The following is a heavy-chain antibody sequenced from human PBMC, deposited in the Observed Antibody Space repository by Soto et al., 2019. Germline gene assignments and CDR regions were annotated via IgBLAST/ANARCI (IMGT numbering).Heavy chain of an antibody. CDR3: ARECGVDCYLSWFGP. V-gene: IGHV1-69*06. CDR1: AGTVSSYA. CDR2: IIPIFGTA. J-gene: IGHJ5*02. D-gene: IGHD2-21*02. Sequence: ASVKVSCKASAGTVSSYAISWVRQAPGQGLEWMGGIIPIFGTANYAQKFQGRVTITADKSTSTAYMELSSLRSEDTAVYYCARECGVDCYLSWFGPWGQGTLVTVSS.